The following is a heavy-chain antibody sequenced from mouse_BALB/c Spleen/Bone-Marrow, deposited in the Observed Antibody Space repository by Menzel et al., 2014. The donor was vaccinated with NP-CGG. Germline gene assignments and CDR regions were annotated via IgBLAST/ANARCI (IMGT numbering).Heavy chain of an antibody. CDR2: INSDGGST. D-gene: IGHD1-2*01. J-gene: IGHJ3*01. CDR1: GFTFSSYG. Sequence: DVKLQESGGGLVQPGGSLKLSCAASGFTFSSYGMSWVRQTPDKRLELVANINSDGGSTYYSDSVKGRFTISRDDAKNTLNLQMSSLKSEDTAMYYCSRGVDHYSWFAYWGQGTLVTVSA. V-gene: IGHV5-6-3*01. CDR3: SRGVDHYSWFAY.